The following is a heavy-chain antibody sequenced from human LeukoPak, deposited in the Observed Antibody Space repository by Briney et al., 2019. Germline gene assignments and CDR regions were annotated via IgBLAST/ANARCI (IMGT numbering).Heavy chain of an antibody. Sequence: GEFLKISCKGSGYSFTNYWIGWVRRMPGKGLEWMGIIYPGDSDTRYSPSFQGQVTISADKSISTAYLQWTSVKASDTAMYFCARGYMAAAGNGGYFDYWGQGTLVTVSS. CDR2: IYPGDSDT. V-gene: IGHV5-51*01. CDR1: GYSFTNYW. J-gene: IGHJ4*02. D-gene: IGHD6-13*01. CDR3: ARGYMAAAGNGGYFDY.